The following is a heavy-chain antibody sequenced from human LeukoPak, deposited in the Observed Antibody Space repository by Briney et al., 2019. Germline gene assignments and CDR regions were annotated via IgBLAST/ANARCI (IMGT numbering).Heavy chain of an antibody. CDR3: AKAAAAPGFDF. CDR1: GFTLSTNA. D-gene: IGHD6-13*01. Sequence: GGSLRLSCLTSGFTLSTNAMSWVRQAPGKGLEWISGISGSGASTYYADSVKGRFTISRDDSRNTLYLQMNSLRAEDTALYYCAKAAAAPGFDFWGQGTLVTVSS. CDR2: ISGSGAST. V-gene: IGHV3-23*01. J-gene: IGHJ4*02.